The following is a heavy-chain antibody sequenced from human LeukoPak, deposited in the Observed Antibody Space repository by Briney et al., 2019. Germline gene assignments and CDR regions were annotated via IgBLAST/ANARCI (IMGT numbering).Heavy chain of an antibody. CDR1: GYTFTVYA. Sequence: ASVKVSCKASGYTFTVYAMHWVRQAPGQGPEYMGWIDTNTGNPTYAQGFTGRFVFSLDTSVSTAYLQIGSLKAEDTAVYYCVAFDYGDYWGQGTLVTVSS. V-gene: IGHV7-4-1*01. J-gene: IGHJ4*01. D-gene: IGHD3-3*01. CDR3: VAFDYGDY. CDR2: IDTNTGNP.